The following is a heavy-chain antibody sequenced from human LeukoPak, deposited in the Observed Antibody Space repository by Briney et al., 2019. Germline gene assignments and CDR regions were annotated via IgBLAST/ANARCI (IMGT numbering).Heavy chain of an antibody. CDR1: GFTVSSNY. CDR2: IYSGGTP. J-gene: IGHJ2*01. Sequence: GGSLRLSCAASGFTVSSNYMNWVRQAPGKGLEWVSLIYSGGTPSYADTVKGRFTISRDNSKNTLYLQMNSLRVEDTAVYYCARGRAFDPWGRGTLVSVSS. V-gene: IGHV3-66*01. CDR3: ARGRAFDP.